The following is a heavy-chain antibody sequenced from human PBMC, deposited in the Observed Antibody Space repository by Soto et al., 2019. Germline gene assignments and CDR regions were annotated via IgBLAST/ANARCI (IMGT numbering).Heavy chain of an antibody. J-gene: IGHJ6*02. CDR2: ICPGDSDR. CDR3: ARVGGGHNYYYPPNYYKYALDV. CDR1: GDSFGDYW. Sequence: GESLKTSCKGSGDSFGDYWIDWVRPMSGKGLGYVGVICPGDSDRKYGPSFQGQVTISADQSITTAYLEWSSLRASDTAVYYCARVGGGHNYYYPPNYYKYALDVWGQGTTVTV. D-gene: IGHD3-10*01. V-gene: IGHV5-51*01.